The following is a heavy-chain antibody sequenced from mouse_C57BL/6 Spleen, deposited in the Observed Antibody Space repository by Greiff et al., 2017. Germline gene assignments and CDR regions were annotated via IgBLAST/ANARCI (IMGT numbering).Heavy chain of an antibody. D-gene: IGHD1-1*01. Sequence: EVKLMESGAVLVRPGSSVKMSCKTSGYTFTSYGMNWVKQRPGQGLEWIGSIYIGNGYTEYNQKFKGKATLPSDTSSSTAYMQLSSLTSEDSATNYWARCGRNYDWFAYWGQGTLVTVSA. J-gene: IGHJ3*01. CDR1: GYTFTSYG. CDR3: ARCGRNYDWFAY. V-gene: IGHV1-58*01. CDR2: IYIGNGYT.